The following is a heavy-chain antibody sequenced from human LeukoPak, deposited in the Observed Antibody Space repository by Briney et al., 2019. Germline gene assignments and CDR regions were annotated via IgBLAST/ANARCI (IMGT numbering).Heavy chain of an antibody. V-gene: IGHV1-18*01. CDR2: ISAYNGNT. CDR1: GGTFSSYG. D-gene: IGHD2-15*01. J-gene: IGHJ4*02. CDR3: ARDNSQSAARHNDY. Sequence: ASVKVSCKASGGTFSSYGISWVRQAPGQGLEWMGWISAYNGNTNYAQKLQGRVTMTTDTSTSTAYMELRSLRSDDTAVYYCARDNSQSAARHNDYWGQGTLVTVSS.